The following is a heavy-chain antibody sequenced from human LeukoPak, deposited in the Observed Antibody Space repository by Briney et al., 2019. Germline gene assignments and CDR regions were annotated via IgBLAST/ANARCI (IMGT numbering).Heavy chain of an antibody. V-gene: IGHV1-2*02. CDR3: VREGNELLSKNFDY. J-gene: IGHJ4*02. D-gene: IGHD2-21*02. Sequence: GASVKVSCKASGFTFTVYYIHWVRQAPGQGLEWMRYINPHSGVTNSPQKFQGRVTMTTDTSISAAYMELSSLISDDTAMYYCVREGNELLSKNFDYWGQGTLVTVSS. CDR1: GFTFTVYY. CDR2: INPHSGVT.